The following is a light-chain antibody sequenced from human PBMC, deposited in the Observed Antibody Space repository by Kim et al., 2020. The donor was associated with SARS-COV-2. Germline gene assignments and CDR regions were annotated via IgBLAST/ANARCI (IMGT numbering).Light chain of an antibody. J-gene: IGLJ3*02. Sequence: APGDTARIGCGGANIETKNVHWYQRRPGQAPVLVVRFNDDRPSGIPGRFSGSNSGNTATLTIASVEAGDEADYFCQVCAGTDDHPVFGGGTQLTVL. CDR1: NIETKN. V-gene: IGLV3-21*02. CDR3: QVCAGTDDHPV. CDR2: FND.